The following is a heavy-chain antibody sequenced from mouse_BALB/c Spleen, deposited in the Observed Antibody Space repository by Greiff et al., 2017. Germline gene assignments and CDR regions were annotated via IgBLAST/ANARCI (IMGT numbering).Heavy chain of an antibody. Sequence: VKVVESGPGLVAPSQSLSITCTVSGFSLTSYGVHWVRQPPGKGLEWLGVIWAGGSTNYNSALMSRLSISKDNSKSQVFLKMNSLQTDDTAMYYCARGTRYYAMDYWGQGTSVTVSS. CDR1: GFSLTSYG. V-gene: IGHV2-9*02. J-gene: IGHJ4*01. CDR2: IWAGGST. D-gene: IGHD5-1*01. CDR3: ARGTRYYAMDY.